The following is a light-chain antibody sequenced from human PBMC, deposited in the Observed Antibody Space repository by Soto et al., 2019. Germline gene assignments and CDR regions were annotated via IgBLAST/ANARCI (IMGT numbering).Light chain of an antibody. J-gene: IGKJ1*01. CDR1: QSLLHSNGYNY. CDR3: MQALQTPRT. V-gene: IGKV2-28*01. CDR2: LGS. Sequence: DIVMTQSPLSLPVTPGEPASISCRSSQSLLHSNGYNYLDWYLQKPGQSPQLLIYLGSNQASGGPDRFGGIGAGSDCTLKVSRVEAEDVGVYYDMQALQTPRTCGQGTKVEIK.